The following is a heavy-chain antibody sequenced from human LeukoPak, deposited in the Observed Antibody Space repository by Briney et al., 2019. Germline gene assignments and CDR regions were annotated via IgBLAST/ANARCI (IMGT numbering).Heavy chain of an antibody. CDR2: ISAYNGNT. Sequence: ASVKVSCKASGYTFTSYGISWVRQAPGQGLEWMGWISAYNGNTNYAQKLQGRVTMTTDTSTSTAYMELSRLRSDDTAVYYCARDPRITIFGVVPNNWFDPWGQGTLVTVSS. CDR1: GYTFTSYG. V-gene: IGHV1-18*01. D-gene: IGHD3-3*01. J-gene: IGHJ5*02. CDR3: ARDPRITIFGVVPNNWFDP.